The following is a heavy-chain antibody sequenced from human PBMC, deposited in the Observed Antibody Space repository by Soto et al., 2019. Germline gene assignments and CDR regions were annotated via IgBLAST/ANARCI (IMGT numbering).Heavy chain of an antibody. CDR3: ARRAYYYGSAVYYYYGMDV. CDR2: INHSGST. D-gene: IGHD3-10*01. CDR1: GGSFSGYY. V-gene: IGHV4-34*01. J-gene: IGHJ6*02. Sequence: PSETLSLTCAAYGGSFSGYYWSWIRQPPGKGLEWIGEINHSGSTNYNPSLKSRVTISVDTSKNQFSLKLSSVTAADTAVYYCARRAYYYGSAVYYYYGMDVWGQGTTVTVSS.